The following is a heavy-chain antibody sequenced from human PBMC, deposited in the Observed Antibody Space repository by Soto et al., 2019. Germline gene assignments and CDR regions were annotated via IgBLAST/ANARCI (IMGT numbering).Heavy chain of an antibody. Sequence: QVQLVESGGGVVQPGRSLRLSCAASGFTFSSYGMHWVRQAPGKGLEWVAVISYDGSNKYYADSVKGRFTISRDNSKNTLYLQMNSLRAEETAVYYCAKDGPSGITGTTGWFDPWGQGTLVTVSS. D-gene: IGHD1-7*01. V-gene: IGHV3-30*18. CDR3: AKDGPSGITGTTGWFDP. CDR2: ISYDGSNK. J-gene: IGHJ5*02. CDR1: GFTFSSYG.